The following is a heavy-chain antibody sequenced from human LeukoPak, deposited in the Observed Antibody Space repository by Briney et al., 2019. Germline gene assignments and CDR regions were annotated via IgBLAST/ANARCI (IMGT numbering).Heavy chain of an antibody. CDR3: ARCRILGISFDY. CDR2: INHSGST. J-gene: IGHJ4*02. V-gene: IGHV4-34*01. D-gene: IGHD7-27*01. CDR1: GGSFSGYY. Sequence: PSETLSLTCAVSGGSFSGYYWSWIRQPPGKGLEWIGEINHSGSTNYNPSLKSRVTISVGTSKNQFSLKLSSVTAADTAVYYCARCRILGISFDYWGQGTLVTVSS.